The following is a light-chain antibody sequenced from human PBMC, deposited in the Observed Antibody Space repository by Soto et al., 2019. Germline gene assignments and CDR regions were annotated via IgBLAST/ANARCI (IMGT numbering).Light chain of an antibody. CDR1: SSDVGGYTY. CDR3: CSYAGRFTWV. Sequence: QSALTQPRSVSGSPGQSVTISCTGTSSDVGGYTYVSWYQQYPGKAPTLMIYDVIKRPSGVPDRFSGSKSGNTASLTISGLLAEDEADYYCCSYAGRFTWVFGGGTKVTVL. J-gene: IGLJ3*02. V-gene: IGLV2-11*01. CDR2: DVI.